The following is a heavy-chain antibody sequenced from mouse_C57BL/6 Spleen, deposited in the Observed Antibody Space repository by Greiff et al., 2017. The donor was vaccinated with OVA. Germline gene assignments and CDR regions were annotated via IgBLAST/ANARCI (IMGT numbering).Heavy chain of an antibody. CDR3: ARGCYGSSRYCDY. Sequence: VQLQQSGPELVKPGASVKMSCKASGYTFTDYNMHWVKQSHGKSLEWIGYINPNNGGTSYNQKFKGKATLTVNKSSRPAYMELRSLTSEDSAVYYCARGCYGSSRYCDYWGQGTSVTVSS. D-gene: IGHD1-1*01. V-gene: IGHV1-22*01. CDR1: GYTFTDYN. J-gene: IGHJ4*01. CDR2: INPNNGGT.